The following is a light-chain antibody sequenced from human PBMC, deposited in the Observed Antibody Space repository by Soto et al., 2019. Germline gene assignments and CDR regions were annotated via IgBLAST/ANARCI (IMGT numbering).Light chain of an antibody. Sequence: QAVVTQPPSASGTPGQRVTISCSGSSSNIGSNTVNWYQQLPGTAPKVLIYSNNQRPSGVPDRFSGSKSGTSASLAISGLQSEDEADYYCAGWDDSLNGMVFGGGTKLTVL. J-gene: IGLJ2*01. V-gene: IGLV1-44*01. CDR3: AGWDDSLNGMV. CDR2: SNN. CDR1: SSNIGSNT.